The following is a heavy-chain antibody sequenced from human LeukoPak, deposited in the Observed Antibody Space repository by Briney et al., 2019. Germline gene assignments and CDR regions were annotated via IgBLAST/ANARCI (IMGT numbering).Heavy chain of an antibody. CDR3: ARDSQGWAFDI. CDR1: GFTFSSYA. J-gene: IGHJ3*02. CDR2: ISYDGSNK. V-gene: IGHV3-30*04. D-gene: IGHD6-19*01. Sequence: GGSLRLSCAASGFTFSSYAMHWVRQAPGKGLDWVAVISYDGSNKYYADSVKGRFTISRDNSKNTLYLQMNSLRAEDAALFYCARDSQGWAFDIWGQGTMVNVSS.